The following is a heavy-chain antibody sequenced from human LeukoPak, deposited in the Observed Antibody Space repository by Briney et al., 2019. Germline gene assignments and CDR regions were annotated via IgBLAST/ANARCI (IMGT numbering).Heavy chain of an antibody. CDR2: RNPNSGNT. Sequence: ASVTVSCRASVYTFTSYDINWVRQATGQGLEWMGWRNPNSGNTGYAHKFHDRSTITRKTTKSTVYTERSSLTSSDSAVYYCVRGNGFRLKNWFDPWGQGTLVTVSS. CDR1: VYTFTSYD. D-gene: IGHD6-25*01. J-gene: IGHJ5*02. CDR3: VRGNGFRLKNWFDP. V-gene: IGHV1-8*03.